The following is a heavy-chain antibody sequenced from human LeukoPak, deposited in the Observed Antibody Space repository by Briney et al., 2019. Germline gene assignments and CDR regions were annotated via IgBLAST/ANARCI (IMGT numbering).Heavy chain of an antibody. CDR3: ARYTWAWFDP. V-gene: IGHV1-2*02. D-gene: IGHD1-20*01. J-gene: IGHJ5*02. CDR1: GYTFTGYY. Sequence: ASVKVSCKASGYTFTGYYMHWVRQAPGQGLEWMGWINPNSGGINYAQKFQGRVTMTRDTSISTAYMELGRLRSDDTAVYCCARYTWAWFDPWGQGTLVTVSS. CDR2: INPNSGGI.